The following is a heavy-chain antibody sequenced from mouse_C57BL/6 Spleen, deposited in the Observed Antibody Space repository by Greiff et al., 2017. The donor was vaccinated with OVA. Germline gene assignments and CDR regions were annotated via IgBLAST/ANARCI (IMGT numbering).Heavy chain of an antibody. CDR2: FYPGSGSI. CDR1: GYTFTEYT. D-gene: IGHD1-1*01. Sequence: VQVVESGAELVKPGASVKLSCKASGYTFTEYTIHWVKQRSGQGLEWIGWFYPGSGSIKYNEKFKDKATLTADKSSSTVYMELSRLTSEDSAVYFCARHEEDYYGSSFYYFDYWGQGTTLTVSS. J-gene: IGHJ2*01. CDR3: ARHEEDYYGSSFYYFDY. V-gene: IGHV1-62-2*01.